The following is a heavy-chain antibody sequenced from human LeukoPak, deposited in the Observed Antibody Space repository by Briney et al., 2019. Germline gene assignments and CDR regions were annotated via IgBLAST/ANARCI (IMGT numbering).Heavy chain of an antibody. CDR1: GGSITDYY. CDR2: IYSSGTT. V-gene: IGHV4-4*07. D-gene: IGHD3-9*01. Sequence: SETLSLTCTVSGGSITDYYWTWIRQPAEKGLEWIGRIYSSGTTDYNPSLKSRVTMSVDTSRNQFSLKLTSVTAADTAVYFCALSALTYLDYWGQGTLVTVSS. CDR3: ALSALTYLDY. J-gene: IGHJ4*02.